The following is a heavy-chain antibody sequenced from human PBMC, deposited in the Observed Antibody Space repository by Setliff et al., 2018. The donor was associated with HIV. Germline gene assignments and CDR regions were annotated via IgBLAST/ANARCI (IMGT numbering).Heavy chain of an antibody. CDR3: ARGIKSGYYDSSGYYSDY. J-gene: IGHJ4*02. Sequence: GASVKVSCKASGYTFTDYYMHWVQQAPGKGLEWMGIINPSGGSTSYAQKFQGRVTMTRDTSTSTVYMELSSLRSEDTAVYYCARGIKSGYYDSSGYYSDYWGQGTLVTVSS. CDR1: GYTFTDYY. D-gene: IGHD3-22*01. V-gene: IGHV1-46*01. CDR2: INPSGGST.